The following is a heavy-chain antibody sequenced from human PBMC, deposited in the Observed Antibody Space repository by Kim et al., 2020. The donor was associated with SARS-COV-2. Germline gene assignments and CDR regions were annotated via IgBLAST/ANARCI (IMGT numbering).Heavy chain of an antibody. CDR2: IYYSGST. Sequence: SETLSLTCTVSGGSISSGGYYWSWIRQHPGKGLEWIGYIYYSGSTYYNPSLKSRVTISVDTSKNQFSLKLSSVTAADTAVYYCARARITMIVVDAFDIWVQGTMVTVSS. CDR1: GGSISSGGYY. D-gene: IGHD3-22*01. CDR3: ARARITMIVVDAFDI. V-gene: IGHV4-31*03. J-gene: IGHJ3*02.